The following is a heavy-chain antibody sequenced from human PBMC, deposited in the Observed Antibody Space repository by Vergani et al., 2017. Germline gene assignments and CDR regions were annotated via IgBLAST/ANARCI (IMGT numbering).Heavy chain of an antibody. CDR1: GGSITSSSYY. V-gene: IGHV4-39*01. CDR2: VYHSGGA. J-gene: IGHJ4*02. CDR3: ARTERFILRSFHWAL. Sequence: QLHLQESGPGLVKPSETLSLTCTVSGGSITSSSYYWGWIRQPPGKGLEWIGNVYHSGGAYYNPSLKGRLTISLDTAKNQFSLEVTSVAAADTAIYFFARTERFILRSFHWALWVQGTLVTVSS. D-gene: IGHD3-9*01.